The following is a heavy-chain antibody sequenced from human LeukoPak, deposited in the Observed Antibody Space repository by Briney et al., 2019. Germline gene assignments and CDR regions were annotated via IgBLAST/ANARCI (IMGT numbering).Heavy chain of an antibody. CDR2: INHSGST. D-gene: IGHD3-22*01. V-gene: IGHV4-34*01. Sequence: SETLSLTCAVYGGSFSGYYWSWIRQPPGKGLEWIGEINHSGSTNYNPSLKSRVTISVDTSKNQFSLKLSSVTAADTAVYYCARRPGAAWYYYDSSGYSNPLDYWGQGTLVTVSS. CDR3: ARRPGAAWYYYDSSGYSNPLDY. J-gene: IGHJ4*02. CDR1: GGSFSGYY.